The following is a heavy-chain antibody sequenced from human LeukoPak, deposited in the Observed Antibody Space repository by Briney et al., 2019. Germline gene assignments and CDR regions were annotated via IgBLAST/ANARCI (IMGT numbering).Heavy chain of an antibody. CDR2: INPNSADT. J-gene: IGHJ4*02. D-gene: IGHD6-13*01. V-gene: IGHV1-2*02. CDR3: ARGLAGAGTGY. Sequence: ASVKVSCKASGYTFTNYYMHWVRQAPGQGLEWIGWINPNSADTNYAQQFQGRVTMTRDTSISTAYMQLDSLRSDDTAVYYCARGLAGAGTGYWGQGTLVTVSS. CDR1: GYTFTNYY.